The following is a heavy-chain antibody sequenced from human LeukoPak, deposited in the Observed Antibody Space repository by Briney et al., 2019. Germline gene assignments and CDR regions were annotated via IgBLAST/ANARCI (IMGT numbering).Heavy chain of an antibody. Sequence: ASVKVSCKASGYTFTGYYMHWVRQAPGQGLEWMGWISAYNGNTNYAQKLQGRVTMTTDTSTSTAYMELRSLRSDDTAVYYCARNGGITMIVASAFDIWGQGTMVTVSS. D-gene: IGHD3-22*01. CDR3: ARNGGITMIVASAFDI. V-gene: IGHV1-18*04. CDR2: ISAYNGNT. CDR1: GYTFTGYY. J-gene: IGHJ3*02.